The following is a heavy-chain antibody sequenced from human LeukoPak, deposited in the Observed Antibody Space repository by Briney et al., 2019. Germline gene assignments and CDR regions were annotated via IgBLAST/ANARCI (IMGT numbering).Heavy chain of an antibody. V-gene: IGHV3-23*01. CDR2: ASYYVGKQ. Sequence: GSLSLSCAASGFTFSDYAMSWVRQAPGKGLEWVSTASYYVGKQYHADSVRGRFTVSRDNSRNTVSLQMSSLRVEDTGIYYCAKAGIGADGAGFLCEYWGQGTLVTVSS. D-gene: IGHD1-1*01. J-gene: IGHJ4*02. CDR3: AKAGIGADGAGFLCEY. CDR1: GFTFSDYA.